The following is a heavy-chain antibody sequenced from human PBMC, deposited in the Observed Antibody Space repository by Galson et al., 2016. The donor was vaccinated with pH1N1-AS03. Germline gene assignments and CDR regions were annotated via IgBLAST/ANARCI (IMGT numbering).Heavy chain of an antibody. CDR1: EFTFSGKW. V-gene: IGHV3-74*01. J-gene: IGHJ4*02. CDR2: INADGSIT. Sequence: SLRLSCAASEFTFSGKWMHWVRQAPGKGPVWVSRINADGSITSYADSVKGRFTISRDNAKNTLYLQMNSLRAEDTAVYYCARGNGRNFDCWGQGTLVTVSS. D-gene: IGHD2-8*01. CDR3: ARGNGRNFDC.